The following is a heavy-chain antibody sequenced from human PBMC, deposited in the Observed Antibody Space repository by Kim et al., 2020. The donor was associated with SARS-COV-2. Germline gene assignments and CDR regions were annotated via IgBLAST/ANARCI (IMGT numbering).Heavy chain of an antibody. Sequence: GGSLRLSCAASGFTFSSYAMSWVRQAPGKGLEWVSGITNGGGSTYYADSVKGRFVISRDSSQNTLYLQLSSLGAEDTAVYYCAKVSRGAVAGYFDSWGQGTLVTVSS. V-gene: IGHV3-23*01. CDR3: AKVSRGAVAGYFDS. D-gene: IGHD6-19*01. CDR2: ITNGGGST. CDR1: GFTFSSYA. J-gene: IGHJ4*02.